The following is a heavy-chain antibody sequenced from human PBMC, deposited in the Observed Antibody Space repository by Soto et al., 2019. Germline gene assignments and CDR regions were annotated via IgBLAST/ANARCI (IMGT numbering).Heavy chain of an antibody. J-gene: IGHJ6*02. CDR2: ITGGGFIT. Sequence: EVQLLESGGGLVQPGGSLRLSCAASGFIFSRYAMTWVRQAPGKGLEWVSAITGGGFITYYTDSVKGRFTISRDNSKNTLYLQMNRLRAEDTAVYFCAKGGVRGVQMDVWGQGTTVTVSS. V-gene: IGHV3-23*01. D-gene: IGHD3-10*01. CDR1: GFIFSRYA. CDR3: AKGGVRGVQMDV.